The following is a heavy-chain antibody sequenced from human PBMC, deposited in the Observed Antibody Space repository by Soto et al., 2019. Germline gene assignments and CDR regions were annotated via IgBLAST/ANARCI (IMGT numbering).Heavy chain of an antibody. V-gene: IGHV3-48*03. CDR2: ISSSGSTI. Sequence: GGSLRLSCAASGFTFSSYEMNWVRQAPGKGLEWVSYISSSGSTIYYADSVKGRFTISRANAKNSLYLQMNSLRAEDTAVYYCARVKASGTTLPWGQGTLVTVYS. D-gene: IGHD4-17*01. J-gene: IGHJ5*02. CDR3: ARVKASGTTLP. CDR1: GFTFSSYE.